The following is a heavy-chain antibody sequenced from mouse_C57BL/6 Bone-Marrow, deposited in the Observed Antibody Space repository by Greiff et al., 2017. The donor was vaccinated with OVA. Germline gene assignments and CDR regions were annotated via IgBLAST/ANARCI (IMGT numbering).Heavy chain of an antibody. D-gene: IGHD3-2*02. V-gene: IGHV1-47*01. J-gene: IGHJ2*01. Sequence: VKLMESGAELVKPGASVKMSCKASGYTFTTYPIEWMKQNHGKSLEWIGNFHPYNDDTKYNEKFKGKATLTVEKSSSTVYLELSRLTSDYSAVYYCARGGGSGYVGGYYFDYWGQGTTLTVSS. CDR3: ARGGGSGYVGGYYFDY. CDR2: FHPYNDDT. CDR1: GYTFTTYP.